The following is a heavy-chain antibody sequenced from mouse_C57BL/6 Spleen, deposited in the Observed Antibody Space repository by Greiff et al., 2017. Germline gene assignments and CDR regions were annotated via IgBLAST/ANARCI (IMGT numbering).Heavy chain of an antibody. J-gene: IGHJ2*01. V-gene: IGHV14-1*01. CDR1: GFNIKDYY. CDR3: TKTGTPYFDY. Sequence: LQQSGAELVRPGASVKLSCTASGFNIKDYYMHWVKQRPEQGLEWIGRIDPEDGDTEYAPKFQGKATMTADTSSNTAYLQLSSLTSEDTAVYYCTKTGTPYFDYWGQGTTLTVSS. D-gene: IGHD4-1*01. CDR2: IDPEDGDT.